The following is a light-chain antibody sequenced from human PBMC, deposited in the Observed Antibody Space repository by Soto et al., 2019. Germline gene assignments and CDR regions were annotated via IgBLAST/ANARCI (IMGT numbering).Light chain of an antibody. CDR1: SSDVGGYNY. Sequence: SALTQPASVSGSPGQSITISCTGTSSDVGGYNYVSWYQQHLGKAPKLMIYEVSNRPSGVSNRFSGSKSGNTASLTISGLQAEDEADYYCSSYTSSSTLVFGTGTKVTVL. CDR3: SSYTSSSTLV. CDR2: EVS. V-gene: IGLV2-14*01. J-gene: IGLJ1*01.